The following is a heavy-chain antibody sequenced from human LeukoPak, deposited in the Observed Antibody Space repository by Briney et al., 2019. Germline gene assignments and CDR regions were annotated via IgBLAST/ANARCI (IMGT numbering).Heavy chain of an antibody. V-gene: IGHV5-51*01. CDR3: ARPMLGGNPDAFDI. CDR2: IYPGDSDT. D-gene: IGHD4-23*01. J-gene: IGHJ3*02. Sequence: GESLKISCKGSGYRFSSNWIAWVRQMPGKGLEWMGVIYPGDSDTRYSPSFQGLVTFSVDKSINTAYLQWNNLKASDTAMYYCARPMLGGNPDAFDIWGQGTMVTVSS. CDR1: GYRFSSNW.